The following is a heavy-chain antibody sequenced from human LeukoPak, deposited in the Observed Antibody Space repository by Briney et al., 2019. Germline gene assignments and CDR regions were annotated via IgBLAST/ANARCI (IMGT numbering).Heavy chain of an antibody. Sequence: SETLSLTCTVSGYSISSGYYWGWIRQPPGKGLEWIGSIYHSGSTYYNPSLKSRVTISVDTSKNQFSLKLSSVTAADTAVYYCAGLGRIDDSRWAYYFDYWGQGTLVTVSS. CDR2: IYHSGST. D-gene: IGHD3-22*01. V-gene: IGHV4-38-2*02. J-gene: IGHJ4*02. CDR3: AGLGRIDDSRWAYYFDY. CDR1: GYSISSGYY.